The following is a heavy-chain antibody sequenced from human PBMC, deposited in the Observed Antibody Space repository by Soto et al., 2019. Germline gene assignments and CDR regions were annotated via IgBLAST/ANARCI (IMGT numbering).Heavy chain of an antibody. J-gene: IGHJ4*02. CDR3: AKRPNHNCGRGDCPQYFFDY. D-gene: IGHD2-21*02. CDR2: ITGSGDFT. V-gene: IGHV3-23*01. Sequence: WGSLRLSCAASGFTFSNYAMILARQAPGKGLEWVSAITGSGDFTYYADSVKGRFTISRDNSKNTLYLQMNSLRAEDTAVYYCAKRPNHNCGRGDCPQYFFDYWGQGTQVTVSS. CDR1: GFTFSNYA.